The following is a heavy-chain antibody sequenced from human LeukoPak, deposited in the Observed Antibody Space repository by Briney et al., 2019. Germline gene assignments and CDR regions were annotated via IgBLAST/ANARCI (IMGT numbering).Heavy chain of an antibody. CDR3: ARDWVLSAAGTWGYNYGMDV. D-gene: IGHD6-13*01. J-gene: IGHJ6*02. Sequence: GGSLRLSCAASGFTVSSNYMSWVRQAPGKGLEWVSVIYSDGSTYYADSVKGRFTISRDNSDNTLYLQMNGLRAEDTAVYYCARDWVLSAAGTWGYNYGMDVWGQGTTVTVSS. CDR2: IYSDGST. CDR1: GFTVSSNY. V-gene: IGHV3-53*01.